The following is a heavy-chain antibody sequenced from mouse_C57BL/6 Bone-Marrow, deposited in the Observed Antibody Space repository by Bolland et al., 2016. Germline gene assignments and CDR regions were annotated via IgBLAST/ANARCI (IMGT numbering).Heavy chain of an antibody. V-gene: IGHV1-53*01. CDR3: ASRSTPDY. D-gene: IGHD2-1*01. J-gene: IGHJ2*01. Sequence: NGGTNYNEKFKSKATLTVDKSSSTAYMQLSSLTSEDSAVYYCASRSTPDYWGQGTT. CDR2: NGGT.